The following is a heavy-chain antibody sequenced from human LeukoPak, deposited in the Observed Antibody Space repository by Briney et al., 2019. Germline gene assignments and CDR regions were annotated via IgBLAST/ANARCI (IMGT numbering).Heavy chain of an antibody. V-gene: IGHV4-59*01. D-gene: IGHD3-22*01. Sequence: SETLSLTCTVSGGSISSYYWSWIRQPPGKGLEWIGYIYYSGSTNYNPSLKSRVTISVDTSKNQFSLKLTSVTAADTAVYYCARGQTYYYDSSGNDRNFDYWGQGTLVTVSS. J-gene: IGHJ4*02. CDR3: ARGQTYYYDSSGNDRNFDY. CDR1: GGSISSYY. CDR2: IYYSGST.